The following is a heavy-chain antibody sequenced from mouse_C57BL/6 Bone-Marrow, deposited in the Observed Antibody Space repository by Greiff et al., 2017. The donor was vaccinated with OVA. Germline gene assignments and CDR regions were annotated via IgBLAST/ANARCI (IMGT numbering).Heavy chain of an antibody. CDR3: TLPDYYGSSYFDY. J-gene: IGHJ2*01. V-gene: IGHV14-4*01. CDR1: GFNIKDDY. D-gene: IGHD1-1*01. Sequence: LVESGAELVRPGASVKLSCTASGFNIKDDYMHWVKQRPEQGLELIGWIDPENGDTEYASKFQGKATITADTSSNTAYLQLSSLTSEDTAVYYCTLPDYYGSSYFDYWGQGTTLTVSS. CDR2: IDPENGDT.